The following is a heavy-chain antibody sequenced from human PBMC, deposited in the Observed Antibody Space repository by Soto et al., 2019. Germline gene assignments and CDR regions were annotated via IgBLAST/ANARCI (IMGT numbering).Heavy chain of an antibody. D-gene: IGHD2-15*01. Sequence: SENLSLTCTVSGGSISSGGYYWSWIRQHPGKGLEWIGYIYYSGSTYYNPSLKSRVTITVDTSKNQFSLKLSSVTAADTAVYYCARDTGEGSGGSCYLFFDYWGQATLVTVSS. CDR2: IYYSGST. CDR1: GGSISSGGYY. V-gene: IGHV4-31*03. CDR3: ARDTGEGSGGSCYLFFDY. J-gene: IGHJ4*02.